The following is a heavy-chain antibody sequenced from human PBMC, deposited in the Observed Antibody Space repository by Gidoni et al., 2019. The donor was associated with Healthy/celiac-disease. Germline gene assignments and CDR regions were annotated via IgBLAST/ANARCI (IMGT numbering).Heavy chain of an antibody. Sequence: EVQLVESVGGCIKPEGYLRLSCAASAFHFSNAWMRWVRQAPWQGLEWVGSIKSKTDGGTKDYAAPVKGRFTISRDDSKNTLYLQMNSLKTEDTAVYYCTTGPELQSDYWGQGTLVTVSS. J-gene: IGHJ4*02. D-gene: IGHD1-7*01. CDR2: IKSKTDGGTK. CDR3: TTGPELQSDY. V-gene: IGHV3-15*01. CDR1: AFHFSNAW.